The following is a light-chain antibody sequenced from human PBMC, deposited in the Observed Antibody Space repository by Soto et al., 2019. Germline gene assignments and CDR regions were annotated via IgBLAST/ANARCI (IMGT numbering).Light chain of an antibody. CDR2: DAS. CDR3: QQYKSYSIP. CDR1: QSISSW. J-gene: IGKJ5*01. V-gene: IGKV1-5*01. Sequence: DIQMTQSPSTLSASVGDRVTITCRASQSISSWLAWYQQKPGKAPKLLIYDASSLESGVPSRFSGSGSGTEFTLTISSLQPDDFATYYCQQYKSYSIPCGQGTRLEIK.